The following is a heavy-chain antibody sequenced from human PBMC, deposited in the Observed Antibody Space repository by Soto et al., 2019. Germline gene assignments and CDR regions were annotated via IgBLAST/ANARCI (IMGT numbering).Heavy chain of an antibody. J-gene: IGHJ4*02. Sequence: GGSLRLSCAASAVTFTGFGMHWVRQAPGKGLEWVTVIRFDGSNTYYADSVKGRFTISRDNPKNMLYLQMNSLRAEDTAIYYCARDGVGTTTYFGYFDYWGLGTLVTVSS. V-gene: IGHV3-33*01. D-gene: IGHD1-26*01. CDR3: ARDGVGTTTYFGYFDY. CDR2: IRFDGSNT. CDR1: AVTFTGFG.